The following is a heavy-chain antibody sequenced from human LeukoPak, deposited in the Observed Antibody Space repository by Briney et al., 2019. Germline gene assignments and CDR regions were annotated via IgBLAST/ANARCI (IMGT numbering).Heavy chain of an antibody. Sequence: SETLPLTCAVYGGSFSGYYWSWIRQPPGKGLEWIGEINHSGSTNYNPSLKSRVTISVDTSKNQFSLKLSSVTAADTAVYYCARANYDFWSGYYRNYYYYMDVWGKGTTVTVSS. V-gene: IGHV4-34*01. CDR2: INHSGST. CDR1: GGSFSGYY. D-gene: IGHD3-3*01. J-gene: IGHJ6*03. CDR3: ARANYDFWSGYYRNYYYYMDV.